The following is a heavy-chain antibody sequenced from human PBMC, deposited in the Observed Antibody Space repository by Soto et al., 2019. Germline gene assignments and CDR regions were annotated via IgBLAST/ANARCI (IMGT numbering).Heavy chain of an antibody. CDR2: IYYSGST. J-gene: IGHJ1*01. V-gene: IGHV4-59*01. CDR3: ARDEAYGDYPEYFQH. Sequence: SETLSLTCTVSGGSISSYYWSWIRQPPGKGLEWIGYIYYSGSTNYNPSLKSRVTISVDTSKNQFSLKLSSVTAADTAVYYCARDEAYGDYPEYFQHWGQGTLVTVSS. CDR1: GGSISSYY. D-gene: IGHD4-17*01.